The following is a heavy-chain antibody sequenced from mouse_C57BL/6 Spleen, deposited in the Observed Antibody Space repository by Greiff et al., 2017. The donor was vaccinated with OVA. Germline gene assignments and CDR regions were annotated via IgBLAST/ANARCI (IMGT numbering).Heavy chain of an antibody. CDR1: GFTFSDYY. CDR3: ARRRLYYYAMDY. Sequence: VQLKESGGGLVQPGGSLKLSCAASGFTFSDYYMYWVRQTPEKRLEWVAYISNGGGSTYYPDTVKGRFTISRDNAKNTLYLQMSRLKSEDTAMYYCARRRLYYYAMDYWGQGTSVTVSS. V-gene: IGHV5-12*01. J-gene: IGHJ4*01. D-gene: IGHD2-2*01. CDR2: ISNGGGST.